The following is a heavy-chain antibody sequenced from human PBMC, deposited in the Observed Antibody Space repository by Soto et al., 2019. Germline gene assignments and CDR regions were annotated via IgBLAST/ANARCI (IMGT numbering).Heavy chain of an antibody. V-gene: IGHV1-69*02. CDR2: IIPILGIA. CDR3: ARGEPAAIANFDY. D-gene: IGHD2-2*02. J-gene: IGHJ4*02. Sequence: GASVKVSCKASGGTFSSYTISWVRQAPGQGLEWMGRIIPILGIANYAQKFQGRVTITADKSTSTAYMELSSLRSEDTAVYYCARGEPAAIANFDYGGQETLVTVSS. CDR1: GGTFSSYT.